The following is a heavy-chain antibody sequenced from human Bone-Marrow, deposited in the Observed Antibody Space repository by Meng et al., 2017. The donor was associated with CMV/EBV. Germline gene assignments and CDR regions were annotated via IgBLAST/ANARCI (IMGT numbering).Heavy chain of an antibody. D-gene: IGHD3-3*01. Sequence: TLSRYEINWVRQATGQGLEWMGWMNPNSGNTGYAQKFQGRVTITRNTSISTAYMELSSLRSEDTAVYYCARGNGYYDFWSGYPVPFEYWGQGTLVTVSS. CDR3: ARGNGYYDFWSGYPVPFEY. V-gene: IGHV1-8*03. CDR1: TLSRYE. J-gene: IGHJ4*02. CDR2: MNPNSGNT.